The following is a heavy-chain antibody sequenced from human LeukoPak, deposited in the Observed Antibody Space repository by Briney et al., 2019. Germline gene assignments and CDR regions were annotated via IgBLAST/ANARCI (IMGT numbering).Heavy chain of an antibody. Sequence: NPGGSLRLSCAASGFTFSSYSMNWVRQAPGKGLEWVSSISSSSSYIYYADSVKGRFTISRDNAKNSLYLQMNSLRAEDTAVYYCARDGDTYLAFDIWGQGTMVTVSS. D-gene: IGHD2/OR15-2a*01. V-gene: IGHV3-21*01. CDR3: ARDGDTYLAFDI. CDR1: GFTFSSYS. CDR2: ISSSSSYI. J-gene: IGHJ3*02.